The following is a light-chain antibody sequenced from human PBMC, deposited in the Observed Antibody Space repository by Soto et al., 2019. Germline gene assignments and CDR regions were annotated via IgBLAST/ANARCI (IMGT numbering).Light chain of an antibody. Sequence: ELMMPRSIANLSVCPGERTTLSCRASQSVSSNLAWYQQKPGQAPRLLIYGASTRATGIPARFSGSGSGTEFTLTISSLQSEDFSVYSCLQYQNLWAFGQGTKVDIK. CDR3: LQYQNLWA. J-gene: IGKJ1*01. CDR1: QSVSSN. V-gene: IGKV3-15*01. CDR2: GAS.